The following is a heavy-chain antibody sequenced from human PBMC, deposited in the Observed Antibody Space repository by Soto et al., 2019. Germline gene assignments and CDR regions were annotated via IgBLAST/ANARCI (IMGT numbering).Heavy chain of an antibody. Sequence: GGSLRLSCVASGSTLTTYTMNWVRQAPGTGLEWVSSINGRSNYKYYSESVKGRFTISRDNAQNSLFLQMSRLGPEDTAVYYCVREDGVVGASSAFDSWGQGTLVTVSS. V-gene: IGHV3-21*01. CDR3: VREDGVVGASSAFDS. CDR1: GSTLTTYT. CDR2: INGRSNYK. J-gene: IGHJ4*02. D-gene: IGHD1-26*01.